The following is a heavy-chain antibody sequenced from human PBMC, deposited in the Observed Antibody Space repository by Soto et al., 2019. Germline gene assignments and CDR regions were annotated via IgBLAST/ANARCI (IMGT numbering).Heavy chain of an antibody. V-gene: IGHV4-59*01. CDR1: GGSISSYY. J-gene: IGHJ6*02. D-gene: IGHD1-26*01. Sequence: SETLSLTCTVSGGSISSYYWSWIRQPPGKGLEWLGYIYYSGSTNYNPSLKSRVTISVDTSKNQFSLNLSSVTAADTAVYYWASTGWEEKYYYYGMDVWGQGTTVTVSS. CDR2: IYYSGST. CDR3: ASTGWEEKYYYYGMDV.